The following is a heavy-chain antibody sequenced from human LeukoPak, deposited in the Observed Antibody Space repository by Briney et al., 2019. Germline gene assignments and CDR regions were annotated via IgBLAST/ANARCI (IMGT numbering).Heavy chain of an antibody. CDR1: GFTFTGYY. CDR2: INPNSDGS. V-gene: IGHV1-2*02. J-gene: IGHJ3*02. D-gene: IGHD3-3*01. Sequence: ASVKVSCKASGFTFTGYYMHWVRQAPGQGLEWMGWINPNSDGSIYAQKFQGRVTMTRDTSISTAYMELGRLRSDDTAVYYCARKRGVGVDTNAFDMWGQGTMVTVSS. CDR3: ARKRGVGVDTNAFDM.